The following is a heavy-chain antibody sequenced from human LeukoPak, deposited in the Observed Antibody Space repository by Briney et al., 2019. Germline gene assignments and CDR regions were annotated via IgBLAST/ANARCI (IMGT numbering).Heavy chain of an antibody. J-gene: IGHJ4*02. D-gene: IGHD4-17*01. V-gene: IGHV4-59*08. CDR2: ISYSGKT. CDR1: GGSISSYY. CDR3: ARHKSGTTADY. Sequence: PSETLSLTCTVSGGSISSYYWSWIRQPPGKGLEWIGYISYSGKTNYNDSLTSRVTMSVDTSKNQFSLKLSSVTAADTAVYYCARHKSGTTADYWGQGTLVTVSS.